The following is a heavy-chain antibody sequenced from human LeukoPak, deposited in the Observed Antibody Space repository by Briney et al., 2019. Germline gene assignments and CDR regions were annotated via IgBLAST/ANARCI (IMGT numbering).Heavy chain of an antibody. V-gene: IGHV3-30*02. J-gene: IGHJ4*02. CDR3: AKDPSDYVWGSYREYYFHY. CDR1: GFTFSSYG. Sequence: GGSLRLSCAASGFTFSSYGMHWVRQAPGKGLEWVAFIRYDGSNKYYADSVKGRFTISRDNSKNTLHLQMNSLRDEDTAVYYCAKDPSDYVWGSYREYYFHYWGQGTLVSVSS. CDR2: IRYDGSNK. D-gene: IGHD3-16*02.